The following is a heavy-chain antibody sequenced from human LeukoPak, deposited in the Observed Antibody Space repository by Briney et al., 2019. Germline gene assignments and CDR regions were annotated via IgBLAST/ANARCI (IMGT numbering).Heavy chain of an antibody. CDR2: ISWDGGSA. CDR3: AKVSVITMINDAFDI. CDR1: GFTFDDYA. V-gene: IGHV3-43D*03. J-gene: IGHJ3*02. D-gene: IGHD3-22*01. Sequence: GGSLRLSCAASGFTFDDYAMHSVRQAPGKGLEWVSLISWDGGSAYYADSVKGRFTISRDNSKNSLYLQMNSLRAEDTALYYCAKVSVITMINDAFDIWGQGTMVTVSS.